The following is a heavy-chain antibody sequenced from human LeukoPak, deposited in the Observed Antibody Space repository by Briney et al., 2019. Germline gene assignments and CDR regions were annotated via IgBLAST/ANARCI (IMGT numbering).Heavy chain of an antibody. D-gene: IGHD2-2*01. CDR2: ISSSGSTI. CDR1: GFTFSSYE. CDR3: ARGFTGWVTSPIDY. Sequence: GGSLRLSCAASGFTFSSYELNWVRQAPGKGLEWVSYISSSGSTIYYAESVKGRFTISRDNAKNSLSLQMNSLRAEDTAVYYCARGFTGWVTSPIDYWGQGALVTVSS. J-gene: IGHJ4*02. V-gene: IGHV3-48*03.